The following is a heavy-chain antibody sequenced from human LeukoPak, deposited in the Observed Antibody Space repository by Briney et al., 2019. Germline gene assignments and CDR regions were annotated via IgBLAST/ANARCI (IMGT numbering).Heavy chain of an antibody. CDR1: GFTFSSYA. J-gene: IGHJ6*03. Sequence: PGGSLRLSCAASGFTFSSYAMHWVRQAPGKGLEWVAVISYDGSNKYYADSVKGRFTISRDNSKNTLYLQMNSLRAEDTAVYYCAKDGDPMVRGVITYYYYYCYMDVWGKGTTVTISS. CDR3: AKDGDPMVRGVITYYYYYCYMDV. D-gene: IGHD3-10*01. CDR2: ISYDGSNK. V-gene: IGHV3-30*04.